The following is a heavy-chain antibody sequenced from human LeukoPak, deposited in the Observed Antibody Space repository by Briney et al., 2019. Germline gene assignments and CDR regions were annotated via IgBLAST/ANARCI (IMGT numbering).Heavy chain of an antibody. D-gene: IGHD3-10*01. CDR1: GFTFSSYA. V-gene: IGHV3-23*01. CDR3: AKDLGGWFGPPREYYFDY. Sequence: PGGSLRLSCAASGFTFSSYAMSWVRQAPGKGLEWVSAISGSGGSTYYADSVKGRFTISRDNSKNTLYLQMNSLRAEDTAVYYCAKDLGGWFGPPREYYFDYWGQGTLVTVSS. CDR2: ISGSGGST. J-gene: IGHJ4*02.